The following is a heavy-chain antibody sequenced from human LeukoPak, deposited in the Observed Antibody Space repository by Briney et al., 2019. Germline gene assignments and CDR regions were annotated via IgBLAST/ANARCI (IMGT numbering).Heavy chain of an antibody. V-gene: IGHV3-48*01. CDR2: ISSTSSI. Sequence: GGSLRLSCAASGFTFSSHSMNWVRQAPGKGLEWVSYISSTSSIYYADSVKGRFTVSRDNAKNSLYLQMNSLRAEDTALYYCARATSYGRFDYWGQGTLVTVSS. CDR3: ARATSYGRFDY. D-gene: IGHD3-10*01. J-gene: IGHJ4*02. CDR1: GFTFSSHS.